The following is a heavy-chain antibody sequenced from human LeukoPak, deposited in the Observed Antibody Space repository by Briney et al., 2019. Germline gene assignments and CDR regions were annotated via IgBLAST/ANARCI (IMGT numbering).Heavy chain of an antibody. V-gene: IGHV3-74*01. Sequence: HPGGSLRLSCAASGFTFRTYWMYWVRQVPGKGLVWVSRINSDGSTTSYADSVKGRFTISRDNAKNTLYLQMNSLRAEDTAVYYCARVGYNYGSDAFDMWGQGAMVTVSS. CDR3: ARVGYNYGSDAFDM. CDR2: INSDGSTT. CDR1: GFTFRTYW. J-gene: IGHJ3*02. D-gene: IGHD5-18*01.